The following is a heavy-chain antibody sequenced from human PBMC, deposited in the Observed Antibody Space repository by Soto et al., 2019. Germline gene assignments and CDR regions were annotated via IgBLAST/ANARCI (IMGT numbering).Heavy chain of an antibody. Sequence: EVQLVESGGGLIQPGGSLRLSCAASGFTVSSNYMSWVRQAPGKGLEWVSVIYSGGSTYYADSVKGRFTISRDNSKYTLYFQMNSLRAEDTAVYYCARDRVESGYPEYFQYWGQGTLFTVSS. CDR2: IYSGGST. CDR3: ARDRVESGYPEYFQY. CDR1: GFTVSSNY. D-gene: IGHD3-22*01. J-gene: IGHJ1*01. V-gene: IGHV3-53*01.